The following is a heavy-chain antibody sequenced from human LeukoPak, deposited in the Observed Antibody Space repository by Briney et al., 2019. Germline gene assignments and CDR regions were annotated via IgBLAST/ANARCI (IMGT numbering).Heavy chain of an antibody. Sequence: ASVKVSCKASGYTFTSSAIHWVRPAPGHRLEWRGWSYAGDGDTKYSQEFHGRFTVSMDTSASTAYMELSSLRSEDMAVYYCARGAYYGMDVWGQGTTVTVSS. CDR2: SYAGDGDT. J-gene: IGHJ6*02. V-gene: IGHV1-3*02. CDR3: ARGAYYGMDV. CDR1: GYTFTSSA.